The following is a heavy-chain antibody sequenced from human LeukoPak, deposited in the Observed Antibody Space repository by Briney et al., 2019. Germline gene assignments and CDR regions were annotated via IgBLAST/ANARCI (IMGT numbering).Heavy chain of an antibody. V-gene: IGHV1-69*05. CDR1: GGTFSSYA. CDR3: ARAPRYCSSTSCLSLGWFDP. J-gene: IGHJ5*02. CDR2: IIPIFGTA. D-gene: IGHD2-2*01. Sequence: ASVKVSCKASGGTFSSYAISWVRQAPGQGLEWMGGIIPIFGTANYAQKFQGRVTITTDESTSTAYMELSSLRSEDTAVYYCARAPRYCSSTSCLSLGWFDPWGQGTLVTVSS.